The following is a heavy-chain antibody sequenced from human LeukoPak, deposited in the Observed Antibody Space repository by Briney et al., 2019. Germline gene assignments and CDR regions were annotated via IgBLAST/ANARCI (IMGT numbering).Heavy chain of an antibody. CDR2: INSKSDGGTT. V-gene: IGHV3-15*01. Sequence: GGSLRLSCAASGFIFSNAWMSWVRQAPGKGLEWVGRINSKSDGGTTDYAAPVKGRFTISRDDSKNTLYLQMNSLKTEDTAVYYCTTEGMVYCGSAICYDLDYWGQGTLVTVSS. D-gene: IGHD2-2*01. J-gene: IGHJ4*02. CDR3: TTEGMVYCGSAICYDLDY. CDR1: GFIFSNAW.